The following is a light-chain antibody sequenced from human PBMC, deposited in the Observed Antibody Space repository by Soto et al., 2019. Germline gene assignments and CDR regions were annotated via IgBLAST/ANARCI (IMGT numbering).Light chain of an antibody. J-gene: IGLJ1*01. Sequence: QSALTQPPSASGSPGQAVTISFPGTTTDIGVYDFVSWYQHHPGKAPRLIIYEVIQRPSGLPDRFSGSYSGNTASLTVSGLQAADEADYCCKSYAGSNTYVFGRGTKLTVL. CDR2: EVI. CDR1: TTDIGVYDF. V-gene: IGLV2-8*01. CDR3: KSYAGSNTYV.